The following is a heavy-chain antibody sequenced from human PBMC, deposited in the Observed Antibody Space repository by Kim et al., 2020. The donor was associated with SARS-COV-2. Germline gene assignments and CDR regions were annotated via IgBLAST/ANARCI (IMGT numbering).Heavy chain of an antibody. Sequence: WYADSVKGRFTISRDNTRNALYMQINSLRAEDTALYYCVRDRAFAFEVWGRGTMVTVSS. CDR3: VRDRAFAFEV. J-gene: IGHJ3*01. V-gene: IGHV3-48*03. D-gene: IGHD3-10*01.